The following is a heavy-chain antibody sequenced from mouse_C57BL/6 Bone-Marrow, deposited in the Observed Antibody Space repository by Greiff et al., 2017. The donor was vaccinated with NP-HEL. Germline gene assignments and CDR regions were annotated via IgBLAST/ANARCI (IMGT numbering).Heavy chain of an antibody. V-gene: IGHV1-81*01. J-gene: IGHJ2*01. CDR1: GYTFTSYG. Sequence: VQLQQSGAELARPGASVKLSCKASGYTFTSYGISWVKQRTGQGLEWIGEIYPRSGNTYYNEKFKGKATLTADKSSSTAYMELRSLTSEDSAVYFCAREVPRGYFDYWGQGTTLTVSS. CDR3: AREVPRGYFDY. CDR2: IYPRSGNT.